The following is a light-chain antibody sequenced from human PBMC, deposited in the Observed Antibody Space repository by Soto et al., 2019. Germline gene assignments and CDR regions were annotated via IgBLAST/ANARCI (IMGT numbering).Light chain of an antibody. V-gene: IGKV3-15*01. Sequence: EIVMTQSPATLSVSPGERATLSCRASQTVYNNLAWYQQKPGQPPRLLIYGASARATGIPARFSGSGSGTEFTLTVSSLQSEDFAVYYCQQYSNWPLTFGGGTKVEIK. J-gene: IGKJ4*01. CDR1: QTVYNN. CDR2: GAS. CDR3: QQYSNWPLT.